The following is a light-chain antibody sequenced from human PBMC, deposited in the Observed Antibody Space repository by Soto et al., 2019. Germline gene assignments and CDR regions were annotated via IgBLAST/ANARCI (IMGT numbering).Light chain of an antibody. CDR2: GAS. J-gene: IGKJ4*01. CDR3: QQYGSSPQN. CDR1: QSVSSSY. V-gene: IGKV3-20*01. Sequence: EIVLTQSPGTLSLSPGERATLSCRASQSVSSSYLAWYQQKPGQAPRLLIYGASSRATGIPDRFSGSGSGTDFTLTSSRLEPEDFAVYYCQQYGSSPQNFGGGTKVEIK.